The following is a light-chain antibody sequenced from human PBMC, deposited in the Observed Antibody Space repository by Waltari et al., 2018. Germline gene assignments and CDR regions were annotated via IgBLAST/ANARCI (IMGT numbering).Light chain of an antibody. Sequence: DIVMTQSPGTLSLSPGEEASLSCRASQTVSGNYLAWYHHKPGQTPRLLIYHTSARAAGVPDRFRGSGSGTDFTLTISRLEPEDFAVYYCQEYGDTPPYTFGQGTTVEIK. CDR2: HTS. CDR1: QTVSGNY. J-gene: IGKJ2*01. V-gene: IGKV3-20*01. CDR3: QEYGDTPPYT.